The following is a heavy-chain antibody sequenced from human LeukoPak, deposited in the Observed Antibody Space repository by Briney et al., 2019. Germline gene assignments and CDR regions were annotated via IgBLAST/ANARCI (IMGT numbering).Heavy chain of an antibody. CDR1: GGTFSSYA. CDR2: ISAYNGNT. J-gene: IGHJ3*02. CDR3: ARMYPNDYGRADAFDI. V-gene: IGHV1-18*01. D-gene: IGHD4-17*01. Sequence: ASVKVSCKASGGTFSSYAISWVRQAPGQGLEWMGWISAYNGNTNYAQKLQGRVTMTTDTSTSTAYMELRSLRSDDTAVYYCARMYPNDYGRADAFDIWGQGTMVTVSS.